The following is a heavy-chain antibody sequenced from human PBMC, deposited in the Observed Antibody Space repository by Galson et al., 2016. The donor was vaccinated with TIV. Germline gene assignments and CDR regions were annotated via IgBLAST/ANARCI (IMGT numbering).Heavy chain of an antibody. J-gene: IGHJ6*02. CDR1: GYSFTDYY. V-gene: IGHV1-2*05. D-gene: IGHD2-2*03. Sequence: SVKVSCKASGYSFTDYYIHWVRQVPGQGLEWMGRINPNNGGTHFAQKFQGRVTMTRDTSISTAYMELRSLTSDDTGVYYCASEWGPGYCDSTSCYGYYGLDVWGQGTTVTVAS. CDR2: INPNNGGT. CDR3: ASEWGPGYCDSTSCYGYYGLDV.